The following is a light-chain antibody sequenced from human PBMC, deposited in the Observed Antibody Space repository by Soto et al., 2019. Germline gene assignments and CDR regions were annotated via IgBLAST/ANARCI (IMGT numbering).Light chain of an antibody. Sequence: QAVVTQPPSASGTPGQSVTISCSGSSSNIGSTTVGWYQQLPGTAPKLLIYSNDQRPSGVPDRFSGSTSGTSASLAISGLQSEDEADYYCAAWDDSLNGYVFGTGTKLTVL. J-gene: IGLJ1*01. CDR3: AAWDDSLNGYV. CDR2: SND. CDR1: SSNIGSTT. V-gene: IGLV1-44*01.